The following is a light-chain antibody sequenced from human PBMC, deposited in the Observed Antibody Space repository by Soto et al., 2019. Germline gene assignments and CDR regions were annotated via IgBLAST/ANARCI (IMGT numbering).Light chain of an antibody. J-gene: IGLJ1*01. CDR2: EVS. Sequence: ALTQPASVSGSPGQSITISCTGTSSDVGGYNYVSWYQQHPGKAPKLMIYEVSNRPSGVSNRFSGSKSGNTASLTISGLQAEDEADYYCSSYTSSSTLVFGTGTKATV. V-gene: IGLV2-14*01. CDR1: SSDVGGYNY. CDR3: SSYTSSSTLV.